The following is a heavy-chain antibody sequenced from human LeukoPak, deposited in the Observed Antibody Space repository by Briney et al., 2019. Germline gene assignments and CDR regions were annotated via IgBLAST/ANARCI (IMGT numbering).Heavy chain of an antibody. CDR2: IYYSGST. CDR3: ARNPGDFWSGYFIFDY. J-gene: IGHJ4*02. Sequence: SETLSLTCTVSGGSISSSSYYWGWIRQPSGKGLEWIGSIYYSGSTYYNPSLKSRVTISVDTSKNQFSLKLSSVTAADTAVYYCARNPGDFWSGYFIFDYWGQGTLVTVSS. V-gene: IGHV4-39*07. CDR1: GGSISSSSYY. D-gene: IGHD3-3*01.